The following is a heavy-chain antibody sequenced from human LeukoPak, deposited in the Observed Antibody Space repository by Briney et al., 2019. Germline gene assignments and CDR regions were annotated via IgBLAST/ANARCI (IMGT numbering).Heavy chain of an antibody. D-gene: IGHD2-8*01. J-gene: IGHJ4*02. CDR2: ISYDGSNN. CDR1: GFTFTKYE. Sequence: PGGSLGLSCAASGFTFTKYEMNWVRQAPGKGLEWVAVISYDGSNNYYADSVKGRFTISRDNSKNTLYLQMNSLRAEDTAVYYCARDRCTNGVCYTYFDYWGQGTLVTVSS. CDR3: ARDRCTNGVCYTYFDY. V-gene: IGHV3-30*01.